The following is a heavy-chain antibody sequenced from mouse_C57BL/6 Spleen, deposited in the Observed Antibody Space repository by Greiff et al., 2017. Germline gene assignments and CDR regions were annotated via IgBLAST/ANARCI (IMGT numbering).Heavy chain of an antibody. V-gene: IGHV5-6*01. D-gene: IGHD1-1*01. CDR1: GFTFRSYG. CDR3: ARQGTTVVDY. J-gene: IGHJ2*01. CDR2: ISSGGSYT. Sequence: EVKLVESGGDLVKPGGSLKLSCAASGFTFRSYGMSWVRQTPDKRLEWVATISSGGSYTYSPDSVKGRFTISRDNAKNTLYLQMSSLKSEDTAMYYCARQGTTVVDYWGQGTTLTVSS.